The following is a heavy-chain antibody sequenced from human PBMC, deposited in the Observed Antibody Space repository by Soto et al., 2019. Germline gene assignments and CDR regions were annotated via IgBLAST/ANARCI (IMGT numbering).Heavy chain of an antibody. CDR2: IYPGDSDT. D-gene: IGHD6-13*01. CDR1: GYSFTSYW. Sequence: RGESLKISCKGSGYSFTSYWIGWVRQMPGKGLEWMGIIYPGDSDTRYSPSFQGQVTISADKSISTAYLQWSSLKASDTAMYYCAVTGGYSNTTSDYGMDVWGQGTTVTVSS. V-gene: IGHV5-51*01. J-gene: IGHJ6*02. CDR3: AVTGGYSNTTSDYGMDV.